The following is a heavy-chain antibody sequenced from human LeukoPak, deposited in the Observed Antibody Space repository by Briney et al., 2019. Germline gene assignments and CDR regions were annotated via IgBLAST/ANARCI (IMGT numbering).Heavy chain of an antibody. CDR3: ARFGEVHQWPYFFDC. CDR2: MYYSGST. CDR1: GVPISSYY. Sequence: EPLSLTCTVSGVPISSYYVSWIRQPPGKGLEWIGYMYYSGSTNYNPSLKPRVTISIDTSKNQLSLTLTYVTAADTAVYYCARFGEVHQWPYFFDCWG. J-gene: IGHJ6*01. D-gene: IGHD3-16*01. V-gene: IGHV4-59*01.